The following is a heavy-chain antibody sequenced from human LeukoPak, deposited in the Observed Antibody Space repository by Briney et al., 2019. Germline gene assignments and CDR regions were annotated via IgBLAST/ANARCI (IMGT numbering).Heavy chain of an antibody. D-gene: IGHD4-23*01. CDR1: GGSLSSGGHY. CDR3: ALRVTPGHFDF. V-gene: IGHV4-31*01. CDR2: IYFSGST. Sequence: SETLSLTCTVSGGSLSSGGHYWSWIRQHPGKGLEWLGYIYFSGSTYYNPSLQSPVSISRDTSKNQIYLDLNSVTAADTAVYYCALRVTPGHFDFWGPGTLVTVSS. J-gene: IGHJ4*02.